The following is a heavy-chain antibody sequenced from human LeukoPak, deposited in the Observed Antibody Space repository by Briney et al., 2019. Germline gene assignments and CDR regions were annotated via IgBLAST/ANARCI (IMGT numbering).Heavy chain of an antibody. J-gene: IGHJ3*02. CDR1: GFTFSSYC. D-gene: IGHD5-24*01. V-gene: IGHV3-21*01. Sequence: GGSLRVSCAASGFTFSSYCMNWVRQAPGKGLEWVSSISSSSSYIYYADSVKGRFTISRDNAKNSLYLQMNSLRAEDTAVYYCARERDASDAFDIWGQGTMVTVSS. CDR2: ISSSSSYI. CDR3: ARERDASDAFDI.